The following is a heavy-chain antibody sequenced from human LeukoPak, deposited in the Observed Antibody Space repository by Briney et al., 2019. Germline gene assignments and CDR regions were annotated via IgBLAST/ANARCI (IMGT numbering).Heavy chain of an antibody. J-gene: IGHJ5*02. Sequence: SVKVSCKASGGTFSSYAISWVRQAPGQGLEWMGRIIPIFGTVNYAQKFQGRVTITTDESTSTAYMELSSLRSEDTAVYYCARGPTYYYDSSGYSNWFDPWGQGTLVTVSS. CDR3: ARGPTYYYDSSGYSNWFDP. V-gene: IGHV1-69*05. CDR1: GGTFSSYA. D-gene: IGHD3-22*01. CDR2: IIPIFGTV.